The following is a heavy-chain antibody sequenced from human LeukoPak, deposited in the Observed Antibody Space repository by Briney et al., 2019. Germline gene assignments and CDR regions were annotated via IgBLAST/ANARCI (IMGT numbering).Heavy chain of an antibody. Sequence: PGGSLRLSCAASGFTFSNYVMHWVRQAPGRGLEWVAFIRYDGSNQYYADSVKGRFTFSRDNSKNTLYLQMNSLRAEDTAVYYCAKERSGCFDYWGQGTLVTVSS. V-gene: IGHV3-30*02. CDR1: GFTFSNYV. D-gene: IGHD1-26*01. CDR2: IRYDGSNQ. J-gene: IGHJ4*02. CDR3: AKERSGCFDY.